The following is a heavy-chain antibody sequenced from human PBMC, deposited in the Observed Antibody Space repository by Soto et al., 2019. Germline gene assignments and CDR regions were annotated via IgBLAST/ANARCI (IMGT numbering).Heavy chain of an antibody. CDR1: GFTFSSYA. CDR3: AKDRRYDYIWGSWNY. J-gene: IGHJ4*02. D-gene: IGHD3-16*01. Sequence: EVQLLESGGGLVQPGGSLRLSCAASGFTFSSYAMSWVRQAPGKGLEWISSISGRGGGTDFADSGKGRFTISRDNSKNTLHLQMNILRAEDTAVYYCAKDRRYDYIWGSWNYWGQGTLVTVSS. CDR2: ISGRGGGT. V-gene: IGHV3-23*01.